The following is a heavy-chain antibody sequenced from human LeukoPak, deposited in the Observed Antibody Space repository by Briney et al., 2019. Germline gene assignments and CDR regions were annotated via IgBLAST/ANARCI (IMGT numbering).Heavy chain of an antibody. J-gene: IGHJ4*02. CDR2: IYPSDSDI. D-gene: IGHD2-2*01. Sequence: GESLKISCKGSGYSFTSYWIGWVRQMPGKGLEWMGIIYPSDSDIRYSPSFQGQVTISADKSISTAYLQWSSLKASDTAMYYCARRERYCSSISCYGVDYWGQGTLVTVSS. CDR3: ARRERYCSSISCYGVDY. V-gene: IGHV5-51*01. CDR1: GYSFTSYW.